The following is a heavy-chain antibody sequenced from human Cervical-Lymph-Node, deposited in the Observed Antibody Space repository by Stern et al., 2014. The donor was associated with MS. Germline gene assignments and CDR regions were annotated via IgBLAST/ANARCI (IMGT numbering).Heavy chain of an antibody. CDR2: IIPMFRSV. Sequence: QVQLMQSGAEVKKPGSSVTVSCKASGGTFSIYAISWVRQAPGQGLEWMGGIIPMFRSVNYAQKLQRRVTITSDESTSTAYMELSNLRSEDTAVYFCVRSNYDGGNGFYHYAMDVWGQGTTVIVSS. V-gene: IGHV1-69*01. CDR1: GGTFSIYA. D-gene: IGHD3-10*01. CDR3: VRSNYDGGNGFYHYAMDV. J-gene: IGHJ6*02.